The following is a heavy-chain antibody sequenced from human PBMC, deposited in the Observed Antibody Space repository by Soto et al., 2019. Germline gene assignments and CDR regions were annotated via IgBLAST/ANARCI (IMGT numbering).Heavy chain of an antibody. CDR3: AKVSRKGSAIDLDY. V-gene: IGHV1-8*01. J-gene: IGHJ4*02. Sequence: QVQLVQSGAELKKPGASVKVSCKASGYTFSNYDMNRVRQATGQGPEWIGWVNPNNGDTGYAQKFQGRVTLTTHISTTTAYMELTSLRSEDTAIYYCAKVSRKGSAIDLDYWGQRTLMTVSS. CDR1: GYTFSNYD. CDR2: VNPNNGDT. D-gene: IGHD3-10*01.